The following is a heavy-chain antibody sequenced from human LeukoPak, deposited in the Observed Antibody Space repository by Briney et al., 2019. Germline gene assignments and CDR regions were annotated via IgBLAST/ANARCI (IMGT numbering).Heavy chain of an antibody. CDR3: AKGGHDFNPFYW. D-gene: IGHD2-21*02. Sequence: PGGSLRLSCAASGFTFSTYAMGWVRQAPGKGLEWVSSIKGGGGDPFYADSVNGRFTISRDNSKNTLFLQLDSLRAEDTAVYYCAKGGHDFNPFYWWGQGTLVTVPS. CDR2: IKGGGGDP. J-gene: IGHJ4*02. CDR1: GFTFSTYA. V-gene: IGHV3-23*01.